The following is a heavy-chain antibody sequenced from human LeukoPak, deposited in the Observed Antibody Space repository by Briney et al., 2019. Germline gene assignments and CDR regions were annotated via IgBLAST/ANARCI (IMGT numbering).Heavy chain of an antibody. Sequence: GGSLRLSCAASGFTVSSNYMSWVRQAPGKGLEWVSVIYSGGSTYYADSVKGRFTISRDNSKNTLYLQMNSLRAEDTAVYYCARERSSSWYGGNWFDPWGQGTLVTVSS. V-gene: IGHV3-53*01. CDR1: GFTVSSNY. J-gene: IGHJ5*02. CDR3: ARERSSSWYGGNWFDP. D-gene: IGHD6-13*01. CDR2: IYSGGST.